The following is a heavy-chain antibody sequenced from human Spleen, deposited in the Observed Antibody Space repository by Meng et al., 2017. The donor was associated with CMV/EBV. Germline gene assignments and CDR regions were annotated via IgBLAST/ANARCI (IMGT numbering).Heavy chain of an antibody. CDR3: ARDGWDQAYYYYYYGMDV. Sequence: GGSLRLSCAASGFTFSSYDMHWVRQATGKGLEWVSAIGTAGDTYYPASVKGRFTISRDNAKNSLYLQMNSLRAEDTAVYYCARDGWDQAYYYYYYGMDVWGQGTTVTVSS. CDR1: GFTFSSYD. J-gene: IGHJ6*02. CDR2: IGTAGDT. D-gene: IGHD1-26*01. V-gene: IGHV3-13*01.